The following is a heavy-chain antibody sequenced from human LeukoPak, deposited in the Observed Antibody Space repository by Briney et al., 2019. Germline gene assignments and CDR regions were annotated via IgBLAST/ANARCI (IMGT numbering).Heavy chain of an antibody. V-gene: IGHV3-21*01. CDR3: ARGLGYDFWSGYKSTGVY. J-gene: IGHJ4*02. Sequence: GGSLRLSCVASGVTLSNYAMSWARQAPGKGLEWVSGISSSGSGGNTYYADSVKGRFTISRDNAKNSLYLQMNSLRAEDTAVYYCARGLGYDFWSGYKSTGVYWGQGTLVTVSS. CDR1: GVTLSNYA. D-gene: IGHD3-3*01. CDR2: ISSSGSGGNT.